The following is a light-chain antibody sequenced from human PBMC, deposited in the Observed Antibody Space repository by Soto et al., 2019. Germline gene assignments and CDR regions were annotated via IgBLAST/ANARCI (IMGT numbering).Light chain of an antibody. CDR2: RES. J-gene: IGKJ4*01. Sequence: DIQMTQSPSTPSASVGDSVTITCRASERISNWLAWYQQRPGKAPRLLIYRESNLESGVPYRFSGSGSGTELTLTISRLQPEDFATYYCQKLNSYPLTCGGGTKVDIK. CDR3: QKLNSYPLT. V-gene: IGKV1-5*03. CDR1: ERISNW.